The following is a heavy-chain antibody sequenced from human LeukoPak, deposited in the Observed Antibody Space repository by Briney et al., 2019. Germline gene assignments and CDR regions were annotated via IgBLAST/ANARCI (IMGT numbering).Heavy chain of an antibody. J-gene: IGHJ4*02. V-gene: IGHV3-30*18. CDR2: ISYDGSNK. CDR1: GFTFSSYG. CDR3: AKVVRAGTHYFDY. D-gene: IGHD2-15*01. Sequence: PGGSLRLSCAASGFTFSSYGMHWVRQAPGKGLEWVAVISYDGSNKYYADSVKGRFTISRDNSKNTLYLQMNSLRAEDTAVYYCAKVVRAGTHYFDYWGQGTLVTVSS.